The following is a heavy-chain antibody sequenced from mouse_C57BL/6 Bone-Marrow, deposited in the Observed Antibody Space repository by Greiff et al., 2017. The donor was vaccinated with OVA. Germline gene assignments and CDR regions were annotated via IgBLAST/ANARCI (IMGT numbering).Heavy chain of an antibody. CDR2: IYPRDGST. Sequence: VKLQESGAELARPGASVKISCKVSGYTFTDHTIHWMKQRPEQGLEWIGYIYPRDGSTKYNEKFKGKATLTADKSSSTAYMQLNSLTSEDSAVYFCARSVDYDEGYYAMDYWGQGTSVTVSS. J-gene: IGHJ4*01. V-gene: IGHV1-78*01. CDR1: GYTFTDHT. D-gene: IGHD2-4*01. CDR3: ARSVDYDEGYYAMDY.